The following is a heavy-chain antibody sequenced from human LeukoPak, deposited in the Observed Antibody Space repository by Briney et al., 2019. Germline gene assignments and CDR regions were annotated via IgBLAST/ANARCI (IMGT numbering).Heavy chain of an antibody. J-gene: IGHJ6*03. CDR1: GGSVSSYF. CDR2: IYSNGIT. CDR3: ASSSNFYYHYMDV. Sequence: SETLSLTCTVSGGSVSSYFWTWIRQPAGKGLEWIGRIYSNGITNYNPSLKSRVTMSIDTSKKEFSLKLSSVTAADTAIYYCASSSNFYYHYMDVWGKGTTVTVSS. V-gene: IGHV4-4*07.